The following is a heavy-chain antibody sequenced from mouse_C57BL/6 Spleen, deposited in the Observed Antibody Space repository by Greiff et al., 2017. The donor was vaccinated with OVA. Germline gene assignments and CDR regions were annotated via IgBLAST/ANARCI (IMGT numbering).Heavy chain of an antibody. D-gene: IGHD1-1*02. CDR2: ISSGSSTI. V-gene: IGHV5-17*01. J-gene: IGHJ3*01. CDR3: ASGGSYGFAY. Sequence: DVKLVESGGGLVKPGGSLKLSCAASGFTFSDYGMHWVRQAPEKGLEWVAYISSGSSTIYYADTVKGRFTISRDNAKNTLFLQMTSLRSEDTAMYYCASGGSYGFAYWGQGTLVTVSA. CDR1: GFTFSDYG.